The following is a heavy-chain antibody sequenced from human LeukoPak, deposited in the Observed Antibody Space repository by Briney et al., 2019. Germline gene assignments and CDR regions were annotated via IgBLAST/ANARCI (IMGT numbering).Heavy chain of an antibody. V-gene: IGHV3-21*01. Sequence: PGGSLRLSCAASGFTFRSYSMNWVRQAPGKGLEWVSSISSSSSYIYYADSVKGRFAISRDNAKDSLYLQRNSLRAEDTAVYYCARTRGYSYGSFDYWGQGTLVTVSS. CDR3: ARTRGYSYGSFDY. CDR2: ISSSSSYI. D-gene: IGHD5-18*01. J-gene: IGHJ4*02. CDR1: GFTFRSYS.